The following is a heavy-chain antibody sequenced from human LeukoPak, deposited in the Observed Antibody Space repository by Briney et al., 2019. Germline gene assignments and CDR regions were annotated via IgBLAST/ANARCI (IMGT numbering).Heavy chain of an antibody. J-gene: IGHJ4*02. CDR1: GFTFSSYA. CDR2: IRYDGTNK. Sequence: PGGSLRLSCAASGFTFSSYAMHWVRQAPGKGLEWVAFIRYDGTNKFYADSVKGRFTISRDNSKNMVYLQMNSLRNEDTAVYYCVRDSAQWERLSCDYWGQGTLVTVSS. CDR3: VRDSAQWERLSCDY. D-gene: IGHD1-26*01. V-gene: IGHV3-30*02.